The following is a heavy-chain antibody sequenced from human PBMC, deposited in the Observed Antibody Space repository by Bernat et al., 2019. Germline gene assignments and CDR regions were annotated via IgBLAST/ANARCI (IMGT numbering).Heavy chain of an antibody. CDR1: GGSISSYY. J-gene: IGHJ4*02. V-gene: IGHV4-59*01. Sequence: QVQLQQWGAGLLKPSETLSLTCAVYGGSISSYYWSWIRQPPGKGLEWIGYIYYSGSTNYNPSLKSRVTISVDTSKNQFSLKLSSVTAADTAVYYCARAKSSGWYGNFDYWGQGTLVTVSS. D-gene: IGHD6-19*01. CDR2: IYYSGST. CDR3: ARAKSSGWYGNFDY.